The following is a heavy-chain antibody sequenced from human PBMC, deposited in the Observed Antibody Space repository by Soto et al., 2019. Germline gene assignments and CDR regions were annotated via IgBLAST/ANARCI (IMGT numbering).Heavy chain of an antibody. D-gene: IGHD3-22*01. CDR1: GGSISSGGYY. Sequence: PSETLSLTCTVSGGSISSGGYYWSWIRQHPGKGLEWIGYIYYSGSTYYNPSLKSRVTISVDTSKNQFSLKLSSVTAADTAVYYCARAITMIVVVIPNWFDPRGQGTLVTVSS. V-gene: IGHV4-31*03. CDR3: ARAITMIVVVIPNWFDP. CDR2: IYYSGST. J-gene: IGHJ5*02.